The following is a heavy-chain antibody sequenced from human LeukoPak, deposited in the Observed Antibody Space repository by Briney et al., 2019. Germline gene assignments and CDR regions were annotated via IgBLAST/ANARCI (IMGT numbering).Heavy chain of an antibody. Sequence: GASVKVSCKASGHTFTGYYMHWVRQAPGQGLEWMGIINPSGGSTSYAQKFQGRVTMTRDTSTSTVYMELSSLRSEDTAVYYCARDLGGYSYGPYFDYWGQGTLVTVSA. CDR1: GHTFTGYY. CDR3: ARDLGGYSYGPYFDY. CDR2: INPSGGST. D-gene: IGHD5-18*01. J-gene: IGHJ4*02. V-gene: IGHV1-46*03.